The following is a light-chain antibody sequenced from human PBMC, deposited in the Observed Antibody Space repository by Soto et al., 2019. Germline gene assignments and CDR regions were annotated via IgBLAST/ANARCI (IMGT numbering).Light chain of an antibody. V-gene: IGKV4-1*01. CDR3: QHNVSPQVT. CDR2: WAS. Sequence: DIVMTQSPDSLAVSLGERATINCKSSQSVFSNSDNKNLLAWFQQKPGHPPRLLIYWASTRESGVPDRFSGSVFGTDFTFTFSNLQAEDVSVYYCQHNVSPQVTFGQGTKLEIK. CDR1: QSVFSNSDNKNL. J-gene: IGKJ1*01.